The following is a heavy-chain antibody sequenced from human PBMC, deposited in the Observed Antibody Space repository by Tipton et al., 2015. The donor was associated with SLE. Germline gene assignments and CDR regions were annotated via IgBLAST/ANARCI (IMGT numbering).Heavy chain of an antibody. J-gene: IGHJ4*02. Sequence: TLSLTCAVYGGSFSDYYWNWIRQPPGKGLEWIGEINHSGSTNYNPSLKSRVTISVDTSKNQFSLKLSSVTAADTAVYYCARGLLDFDYWGQGTLVTVSS. CDR3: ARGLLDFDY. CDR2: INHSGST. CDR1: GGSFSDYY. V-gene: IGHV4-34*01. D-gene: IGHD3-3*01.